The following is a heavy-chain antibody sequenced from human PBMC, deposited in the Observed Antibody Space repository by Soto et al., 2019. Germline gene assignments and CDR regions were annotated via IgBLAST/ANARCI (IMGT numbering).Heavy chain of an antibody. CDR1: GFTFSSYA. V-gene: IGHV3-23*01. J-gene: IGHJ6*02. D-gene: IGHD3-22*01. CDR2: ISGSDGST. Sequence: EVQLLESGGGLVQPGGSLRLSCAASGFTFSSYAMSWVRQAPGKGLEWVSAISGSDGSTYYADAVKGRFTISRDNSKNTLYLQMNILTAEDTAVYYCAKSGYYDSSGYYPGLGYSGMDVWGQGTTVTVSS. CDR3: AKSGYYDSSGYYPGLGYSGMDV.